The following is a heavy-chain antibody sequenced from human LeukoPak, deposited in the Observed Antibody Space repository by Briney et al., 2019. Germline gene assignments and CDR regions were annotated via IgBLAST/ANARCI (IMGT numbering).Heavy chain of an antibody. CDR1: GGTFSSYA. CDR2: IIPIFGTA. Sequence: SVKVSCKASGGTFSSYAISWVRQAPGQGLEWMGGIIPIFGTANYAQKFQGRVTITADESTSTAYMELSSLRAEDTAVYYCARDEVRIAAAWDAFDIWGQGTMVTVSS. CDR3: ARDEVRIAAAWDAFDI. V-gene: IGHV1-69*13. J-gene: IGHJ3*02. D-gene: IGHD6-13*01.